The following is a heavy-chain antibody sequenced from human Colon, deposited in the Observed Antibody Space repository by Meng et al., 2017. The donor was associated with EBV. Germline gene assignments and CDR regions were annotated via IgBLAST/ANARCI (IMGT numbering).Heavy chain of an antibody. CDR2: IHHSGSA. J-gene: IGHJ4*02. D-gene: IGHD2-21*01. CDR3: ASFDHIPRRNYFDY. V-gene: IGHV4-30-4*01. CDR1: GGSMSSGNYY. Sequence: VQLQESGLGLVDPSQPLSLTCSVSGGSMSSGNYYWSWIRQPPGKGLEWIGYIHHSGSAYYNPSLKSRVSISVDTSKNQFSLNLNSMTAADTAVYYCASFDHIPRRNYFDYWGQGTLVTVSS.